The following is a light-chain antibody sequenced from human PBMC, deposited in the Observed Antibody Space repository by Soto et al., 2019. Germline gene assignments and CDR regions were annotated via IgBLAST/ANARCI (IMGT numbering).Light chain of an antibody. CDR3: HSYDISLSGQGV. V-gene: IGLV1-40*01. Sequence: QSVLTQPPSVSGAPGQRVTISCTGSSSNIGAGYDVHWYQQLPGTAPKLLIYGNSNRPSGVPDRFSGSKSGTSASLAITGLQAEDEADYYCHSYDISLSGQGVFSGGTKLTV. J-gene: IGLJ2*01. CDR2: GNS. CDR1: SSNIGAGYD.